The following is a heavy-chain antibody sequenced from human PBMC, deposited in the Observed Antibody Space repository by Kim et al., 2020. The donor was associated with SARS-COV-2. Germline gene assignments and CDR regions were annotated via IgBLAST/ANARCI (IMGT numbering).Heavy chain of an antibody. D-gene: IGHD6-13*01. CDR2: IYYSGST. Sequence: SETLSLTCTVSGGSISSYYWSWIRQPPGKGLEWIGYIYYSGSTNYNPSLKSRVTISVDTPKNQFSLKLSSVTAADTAVYYCARVGEAAAGNYYYYGMDVWGQGTTVTVSS. CDR1: GGSISSYY. J-gene: IGHJ6*02. CDR3: ARVGEAAAGNYYYYGMDV. V-gene: IGHV4-59*01.